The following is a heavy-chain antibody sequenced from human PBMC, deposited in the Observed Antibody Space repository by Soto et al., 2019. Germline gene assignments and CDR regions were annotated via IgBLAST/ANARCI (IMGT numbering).Heavy chain of an antibody. D-gene: IGHD3-22*01. CDR1: GFTFSNAL. CDR3: TTDSYITSIIVRFDY. CDR2: VKSKNDGGTT. Sequence: GGSLIVSCAASGFTFSNALINRVSQAPGKGLEWVGRVKSKNDGGTTDFAAPVKGRFAISRDDSKNMVYLEMNSLQTEDTAIYYCTTDSYITSIIVRFDYWGHGTLVTVSS. V-gene: IGHV3-15*07. J-gene: IGHJ4*01.